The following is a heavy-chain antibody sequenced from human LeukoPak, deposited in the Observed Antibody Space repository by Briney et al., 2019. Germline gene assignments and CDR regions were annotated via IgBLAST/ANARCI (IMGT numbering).Heavy chain of an antibody. CDR1: GFTFSSYS. CDR2: ISSSSSYI. CDR3: ARDTNYDILTYYYYYYYGMDV. Sequence: GGSLRLSCAASGFTFSSYSMNWVRQAPGKGLEWVSSISSSSSYIYYADSVKGRFTTSRDNAKNSLYLQMNSLRAEDTAVYYCARDTNYDILTYYYYYYYGMDVWGQGTTVTVSS. V-gene: IGHV3-21*01. J-gene: IGHJ6*02. D-gene: IGHD3-9*01.